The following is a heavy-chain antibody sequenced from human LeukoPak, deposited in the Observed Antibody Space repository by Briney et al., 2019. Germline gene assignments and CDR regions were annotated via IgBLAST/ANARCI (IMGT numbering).Heavy chain of an antibody. CDR1: GGCFSGYY. J-gene: IGHJ6*02. CDR2: INHSGST. V-gene: IGHV4-34*01. CDR3: ASAHCSGGSCYLFDYYYGMDV. D-gene: IGHD2-15*01. Sequence: SETLSLTCAVYGGCFSGYYWSWIRQPPGKGLEWIGEINHSGSTNYSPSLKSRVTISVDTSKNQFSLKLSSVTAADTAVYYCASAHCSGGSCYLFDYYYGMDVWGQGTTVTVSS.